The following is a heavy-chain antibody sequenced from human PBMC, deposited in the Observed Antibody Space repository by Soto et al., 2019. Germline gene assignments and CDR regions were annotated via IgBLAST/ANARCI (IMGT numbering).Heavy chain of an antibody. CDR3: ARGGYCSGGSCYQPYYS. J-gene: IGHJ4*02. Sequence: QVQLVQSGAEVKKPGSSVKVSCKTSGGTFSSYTISWVRQAPGQGLEWMGRIIPILGLANYAQKFQDRVTIHAERSTSPVYMELSSLGSEDTAVYYCARGGYCSGGSCYQPYYSWGQGTLVTVSS. V-gene: IGHV1-69*02. CDR1: GGTFSSYT. CDR2: IIPILGLA. D-gene: IGHD2-15*01.